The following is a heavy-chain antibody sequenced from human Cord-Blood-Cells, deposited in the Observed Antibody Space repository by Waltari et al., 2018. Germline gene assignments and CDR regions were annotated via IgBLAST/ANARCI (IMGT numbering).Heavy chain of an antibody. CDR2: IYYSGGT. Sequence: QLQLQESGPGLVKPSETLSLTCTVSGGSISSSSYYWGWIRQPPGKGLEWIGSIYYSGGTYSNPSLKSRVTISVDTSKNQFSLKLSSVTAADTAVYYCARRSKVAAAGIYAFDIWGQGTMVTVSS. CDR1: GGSISSSSYY. D-gene: IGHD6-13*01. J-gene: IGHJ3*02. V-gene: IGHV4-39*01. CDR3: ARRSKVAAAGIYAFDI.